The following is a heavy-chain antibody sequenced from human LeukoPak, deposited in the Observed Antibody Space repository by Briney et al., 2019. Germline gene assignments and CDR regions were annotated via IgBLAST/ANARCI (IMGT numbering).Heavy chain of an antibody. D-gene: IGHD4-23*01. CDR1: GGPISSSPYY. J-gene: IGHJ4*02. Sequence: SETLSLTCTVSGGPISSSPYYWGWIRQPPGKDLEWIGSVYYSGSTYYNPSLKSRVTISVDTSKNQFSLKLSSVTAADTAVYYCTRRSNSQPPNYWGQGTLVTVSS. CDR2: VYYSGST. V-gene: IGHV4-39*01. CDR3: TRRSNSQPPNY.